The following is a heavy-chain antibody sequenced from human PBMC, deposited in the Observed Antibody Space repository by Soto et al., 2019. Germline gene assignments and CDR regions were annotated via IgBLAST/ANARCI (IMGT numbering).Heavy chain of an antibody. CDR3: AHRPHRSERRYFDP. D-gene: IGHD3-9*01. J-gene: IGHJ5*02. Sequence: KESGPTLVKPTQTLTLTCPFSGFSLSTRGVGVGWIRQPPGKALEWLALIYWDDEKRYSPCLKSRLTITKDTSKNQVVLTMSDMDPVDTAAYYCAHRPHRSERRYFDPWGQGTLVTVSS. CDR2: IYWDDEK. V-gene: IGHV2-5*02. CDR1: GFSLSTRGVG.